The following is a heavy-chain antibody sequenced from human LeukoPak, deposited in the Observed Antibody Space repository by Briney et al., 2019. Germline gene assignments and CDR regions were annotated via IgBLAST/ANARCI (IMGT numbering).Heavy chain of an antibody. CDR1: GFNIASYW. CDR3: AIAYGMDV. CDR2: IKNDGSEK. V-gene: IGHV3-7*01. J-gene: IGHJ6*02. Sequence: PGGSLRLSCLAPGFNIASYWMSWVRQAPGKGLEWVANIKNDGSEKFYVDSVKGRFTISRDNPKKSLFLEMNSLRAEDTAVYYCAIAYGMDVWGQGTTVTVSS.